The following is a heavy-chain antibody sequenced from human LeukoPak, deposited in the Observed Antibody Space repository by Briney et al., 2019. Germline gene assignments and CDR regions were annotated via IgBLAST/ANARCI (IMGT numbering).Heavy chain of an antibody. CDR3: ARDLYSGSYQNAFDI. D-gene: IGHD1-26*01. Sequence: GASVKVSCKASGGTFSSYAISWVRQAPGQGLEWMGGTIPIFGTANYAQKFQGRVTITTDESTSTAYMELSSLRSEDTAVYYCARDLYSGSYQNAFDIWGQGTMVTVSS. CDR2: TIPIFGTA. J-gene: IGHJ3*02. CDR1: GGTFSSYA. V-gene: IGHV1-69*05.